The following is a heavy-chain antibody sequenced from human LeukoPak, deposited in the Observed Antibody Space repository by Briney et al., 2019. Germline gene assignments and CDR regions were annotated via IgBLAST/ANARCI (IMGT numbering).Heavy chain of an antibody. CDR2: IWYDGSNK. CDR1: GFTFSSYG. V-gene: IGHV3-33*01. D-gene: IGHD3-22*01. CDR3: AIDYYDSSGYYSGINY. Sequence: GGSLRLSCAASGFTFSSYGMHWVRQAPGKGLEWVAVIWYDGSNKYYADSVKGRFTISRDNSKNTLYLQMNSLRAEDTAVYYCAIDYYDSSGYYSGINYWGQGTLVTVSS. J-gene: IGHJ4*02.